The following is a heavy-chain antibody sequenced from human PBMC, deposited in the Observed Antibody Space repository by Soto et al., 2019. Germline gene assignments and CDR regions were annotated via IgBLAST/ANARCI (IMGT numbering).Heavy chain of an antibody. CDR1: GDSVSSNSAA. J-gene: IGHJ6*03. CDR2: TYYRSKWYN. V-gene: IGHV6-1*01. Sequence: KQSQTLSLTCAISGDSVSSNSAAWNWIRQSPSRGLEWLGRTYYRSKWYNDYAVSVKSRITINPDTSKNQFSLQLNSVTPEDTAVYYCARSSKSGDYYYYYMDVWGKGTTVTVSS. CDR3: ARSSKSGDYYYYYMDV.